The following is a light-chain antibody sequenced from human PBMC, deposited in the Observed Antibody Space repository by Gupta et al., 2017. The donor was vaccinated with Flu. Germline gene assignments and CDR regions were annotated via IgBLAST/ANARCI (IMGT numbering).Light chain of an antibody. J-gene: IGLJ1*01. Sequence: SVLTQPPSVSAAPRPRVTISCSGSSSNIGNNAVNWYQQLPGKAPKLLIYYDDRRTSGVSDRFSGSKSGTSASVATSGLQAEEEADYYCAAWDDSRNGHVFGTGNKVTVL. V-gene: IGLV1-36*01. CDR3: AAWDDSRNGHV. CDR2: YDD. CDR1: SSNIGNNA.